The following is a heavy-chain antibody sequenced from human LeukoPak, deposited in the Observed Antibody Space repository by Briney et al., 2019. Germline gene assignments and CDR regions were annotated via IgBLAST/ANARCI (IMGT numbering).Heavy chain of an antibody. CDR2: ISAYNGNT. CDR1: GSTVTIYD. CDR3: ARDPSSGWLDY. J-gene: IGHJ4*02. D-gene: IGHD6-19*01. Sequence: SVTLSCNATGSTVTIYDINWKRQPPSQGNTRMGWISAYNGNTNYAQKLQGRVTMTTDTSTSTAYMELRSLRSDDTAVYYCARDPSSGWLDYWGQGTLVTVSS. V-gene: IGHV1-18*01.